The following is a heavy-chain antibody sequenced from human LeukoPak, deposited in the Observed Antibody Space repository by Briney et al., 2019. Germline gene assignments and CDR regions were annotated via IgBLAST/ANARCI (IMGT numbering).Heavy chain of an antibody. J-gene: IGHJ5*02. Sequence: SETLSLTCTVSGGSISSYYWSWIRQPPGKGLEWTGYIYYSGSTNYNPSLKSRVTISVDTSKNQFSLKLSSVTAADTAVYYCARERYYDSSGSLNWFDPWGQGTLVTVSS. V-gene: IGHV4-59*01. CDR1: GGSISSYY. CDR3: ARERYYDSSGSLNWFDP. CDR2: IYYSGST. D-gene: IGHD3-22*01.